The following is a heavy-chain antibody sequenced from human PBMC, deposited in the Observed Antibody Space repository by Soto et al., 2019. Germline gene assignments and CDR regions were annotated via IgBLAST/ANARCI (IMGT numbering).Heavy chain of an antibody. D-gene: IGHD3-22*01. CDR1: GGSISSYY. V-gene: IGHV4-59*08. Sequence: SETLSLTCTVSGGSISSYYWSWIRQPPGKGLEWIGYIYYSGSTNYNPSLKSRVTISVDTSKNQFSLKLSSVTAADTAVYYCARQDDSSGYYYRDAFDIWGQGTMVTVSS. CDR2: IYYSGST. J-gene: IGHJ3*02. CDR3: ARQDDSSGYYYRDAFDI.